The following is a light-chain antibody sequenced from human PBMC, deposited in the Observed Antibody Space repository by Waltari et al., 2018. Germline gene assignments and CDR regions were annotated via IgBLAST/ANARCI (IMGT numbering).Light chain of an antibody. CDR1: ISNIGAGYD. CDR3: QSFDTSLSGATV. Sequence: QSVLTQPPSVSGAPGQRVTISCTGSISNIGAGYDVHWYQQLPGTAPNLLICRKHNPPSGAPDRVSGSKAGTSASLAITGLQAEDEAEYYCQSFDTSLSGATVFGGGTKLTVL. CDR2: RKH. J-gene: IGLJ3*02. V-gene: IGLV1-40*01.